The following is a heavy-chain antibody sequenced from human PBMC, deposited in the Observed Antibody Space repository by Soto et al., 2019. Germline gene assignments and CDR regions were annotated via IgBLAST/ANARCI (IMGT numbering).Heavy chain of an antibody. CDR2: ISSSSSTI. D-gene: IGHD1-7*01. V-gene: IGHV3-48*02. CDR1: GFTFSSYS. Sequence: GVSLRLSCAASGFTFSSYSMNWVRQAPVKGLEWVSYISSSSSTIYYADSVKGRFTISRDNAKNSLYLQMNSLRDDDMAVYYCASEWYNWNYDDKDGMYVWARGPTVAVPS. J-gene: IGHJ6*02. CDR3: ASEWYNWNYDDKDGMYV.